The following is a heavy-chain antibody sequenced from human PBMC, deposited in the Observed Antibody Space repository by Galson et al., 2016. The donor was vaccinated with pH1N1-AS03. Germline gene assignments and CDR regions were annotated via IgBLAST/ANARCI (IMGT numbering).Heavy chain of an antibody. CDR2: ISYDGSNK. J-gene: IGHJ5*02. CDR1: GFTFSSHG. Sequence: SLRLSCAASGFTFSSHGVHWVRQAPGKGLEWVAVISYDGSNKYYADSVKGRFTISRDNSKNTLYLQMNSLRAEDTAVYYCAKDPASGEVWDILGALNWFDPWGQGTLVTVSS. CDR3: AKDPASGEVWDILGALNWFDP. D-gene: IGHD1-26*01. V-gene: IGHV3-30*18.